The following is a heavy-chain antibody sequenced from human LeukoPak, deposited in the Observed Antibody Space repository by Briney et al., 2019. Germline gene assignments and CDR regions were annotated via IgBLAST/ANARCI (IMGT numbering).Heavy chain of an antibody. CDR3: VRDHTVIGGVPDC. V-gene: IGHV1-69*05. Sequence: ASVKVSCKASGGTFSSYAISWVRQAPGQGLEWMGGIIPIFGTANYAQKFQGRVTMTTDTSTSTAYMELRSLRSDDTAVYYCVRDHTVIGGVPDCWGQGTLVTVSA. CDR2: IIPIFGTA. J-gene: IGHJ4*02. D-gene: IGHD3-10*01. CDR1: GGTFSSYA.